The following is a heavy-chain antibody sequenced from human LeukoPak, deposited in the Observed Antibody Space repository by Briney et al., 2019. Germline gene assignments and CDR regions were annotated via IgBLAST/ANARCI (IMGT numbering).Heavy chain of an antibody. CDR3: ARVASLLWFGELSSYFDY. D-gene: IGHD3-10*01. CDR1: GYTFTSYG. Sequence: GASVEVSSKASGYTFTSYGISWVRQAPGQGLEWMGWISAYNGNTNYAQKLQGRVTMTTDTSTSTAYMELRSLRSDDTAVYYCARVASLLWFGELSSYFDYWGQGTLVTVSS. J-gene: IGHJ4*02. CDR2: ISAYNGNT. V-gene: IGHV1-18*04.